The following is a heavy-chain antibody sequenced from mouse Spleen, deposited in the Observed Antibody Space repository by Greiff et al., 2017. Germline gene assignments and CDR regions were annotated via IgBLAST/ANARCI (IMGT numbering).Heavy chain of an antibody. CDR1: GYTFTSYW. V-gene: IGHV1-64*01. CDR3: ARVDGYDSYAMDY. J-gene: IGHJ4*01. Sequence: VQLQQSGAELVKPGASVKLSCKASGYTFTSYWMHWVKQRPGQGLEWIGMIHPNSGSTNYNEKFKSKATLTVDKSSSTAYMQLSSLTSEDSAVYYCARVDGYDSYAMDYWGQGTSVTVSS. CDR2: IHPNSGST. D-gene: IGHD2-4*01.